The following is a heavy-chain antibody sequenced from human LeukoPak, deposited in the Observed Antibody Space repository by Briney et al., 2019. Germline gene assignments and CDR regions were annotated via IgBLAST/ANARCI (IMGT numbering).Heavy chain of an antibody. J-gene: IGHJ4*02. CDR3: ARDRDFWSGYPLRPQDY. CDR2: ISAYNGNT. D-gene: IGHD3-3*01. V-gene: IGHV1-18*01. CDR1: GGTFSSYA. Sequence: HWASVKVSCKASGGTFSSYAISWVRQAPGQGLEWMGWISAYNGNTNYAQKLQGRVTMTTDTSTSTAYMELRSLRSDDTAVYYCARDRDFWSGYPLRPQDYWGQGTLVTVSS.